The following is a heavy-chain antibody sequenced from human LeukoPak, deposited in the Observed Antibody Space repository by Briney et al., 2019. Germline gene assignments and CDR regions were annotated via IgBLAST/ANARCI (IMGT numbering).Heavy chain of an antibody. CDR1: GYTFTSYD. CDR3: ARTAARRFDY. D-gene: IGHD6-6*01. Sequence: GASVKVSCTASGYTFTSYDINWVRQATGQGLEWLGWMSASSGNTGYAQKFQGRVSMTRATSISTAYLELSSLTFEDTAVYYCARTAARRFDYWGQGTLVTVSS. CDR2: MSASSGNT. V-gene: IGHV1-8*01. J-gene: IGHJ4*02.